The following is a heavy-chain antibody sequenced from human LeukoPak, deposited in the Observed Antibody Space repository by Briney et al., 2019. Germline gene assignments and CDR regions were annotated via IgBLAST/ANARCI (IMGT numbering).Heavy chain of an antibody. D-gene: IGHD3-3*01. CDR1: GGSFSGYY. Sequence: SETLFLTCAVYGGSFSGYYWSWIRQPPGKGLEWIGEINHSGSTNYNPSLKSRVTISVDTSKNQFSLKLSSVTAADTAVYYCARLYKIFGVVNWFDPWGQGTLVTVSS. V-gene: IGHV4-34*01. J-gene: IGHJ5*02. CDR2: INHSGST. CDR3: ARLYKIFGVVNWFDP.